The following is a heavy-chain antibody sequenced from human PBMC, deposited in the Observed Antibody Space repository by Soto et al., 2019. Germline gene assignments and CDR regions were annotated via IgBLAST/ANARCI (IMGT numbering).Heavy chain of an antibody. Sequence: ASVKVSCKASGYTFTSYGISWVRQAPGQGLEWMGWISAYNGNTNYAQKLQGRVTMTTDTSTSTAYMELRSLRSDDTAVYYCARVRGDIVVVPAATPYYYYGMDVWGQGTTVTVSS. CDR1: GYTFTSYG. J-gene: IGHJ6*02. D-gene: IGHD2-2*01. V-gene: IGHV1-18*01. CDR2: ISAYNGNT. CDR3: ARVRGDIVVVPAATPYYYYGMDV.